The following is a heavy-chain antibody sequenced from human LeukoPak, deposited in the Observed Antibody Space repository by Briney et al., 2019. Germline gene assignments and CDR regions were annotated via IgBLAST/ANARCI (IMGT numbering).Heavy chain of an antibody. V-gene: IGHV1-69*06. Sequence: ASVKVSCKASGYTFTSYAMNWVRQAPGQGLEWMGGIIPIFGTANYAQKFQGRVTITADKSTSTAYMELSSLRSEDTAVYYCARVKLSSGTYYFDYWGQGTLVTVSS. CDR1: GYTFTSYA. J-gene: IGHJ4*02. D-gene: IGHD6-19*01. CDR2: IIPIFGTA. CDR3: ARVKLSSGTYYFDY.